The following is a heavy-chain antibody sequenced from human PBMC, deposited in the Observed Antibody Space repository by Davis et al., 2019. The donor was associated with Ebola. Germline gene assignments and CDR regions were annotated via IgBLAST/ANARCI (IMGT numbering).Heavy chain of an antibody. Sequence: PGGSLRLSCAASGFRFSSYAMNWVRQAPGKGLEWVSYMSHSSNTIYYADSVKGRFTISRDNAKNSLFLQMNNLRDEDTAVYYCVRGRDIVVVTATPCFGFWGQGTMVTVSS. V-gene: IGHV3-48*02. J-gene: IGHJ3*01. CDR2: MSHSSNTI. D-gene: IGHD2-21*02. CDR1: GFRFSSYA. CDR3: VRGRDIVVVTATPCFGF.